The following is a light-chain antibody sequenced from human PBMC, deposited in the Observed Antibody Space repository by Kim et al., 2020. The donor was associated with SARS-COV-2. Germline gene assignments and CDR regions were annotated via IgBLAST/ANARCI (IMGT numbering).Light chain of an antibody. Sequence: PGERATLYWRASQSVSSSYLAWYQQKPGQAPRLLIYGASSRATGIPDRFSGSGSGTDFTLTISRLEPEDFAVYYCQQYGSSPPWTFGQGTKVDIK. CDR2: GAS. J-gene: IGKJ1*01. CDR3: QQYGSSPPWT. CDR1: QSVSSSY. V-gene: IGKV3-20*01.